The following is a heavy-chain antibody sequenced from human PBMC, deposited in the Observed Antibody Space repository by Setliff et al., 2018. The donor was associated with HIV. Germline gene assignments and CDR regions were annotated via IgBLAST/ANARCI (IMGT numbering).Heavy chain of an antibody. J-gene: IGHJ3*02. CDR3: ARAGSNGYGDVFAFDI. V-gene: IGHV1-69*05. CDR1: GGTFSSYA. D-gene: IGHD4-17*01. Sequence: GASVKVSCKASGGTFSSYAISWVRQAPGQGLEWMGGIIPIFGTANYAQKFQGRVTITTDDSTSTAYMELSSLRSEDTAVYYCARAGSNGYGDVFAFDIWGQGTMVTVSS. CDR2: IIPIFGTA.